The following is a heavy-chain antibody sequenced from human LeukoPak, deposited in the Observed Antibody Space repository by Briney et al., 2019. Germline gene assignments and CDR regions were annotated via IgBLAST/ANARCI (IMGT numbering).Heavy chain of an antibody. CDR2: IFHSGSA. CDR3: ARDPRWLTPDCTSTSCYENYFDP. V-gene: IGHV4-38-2*02. Sequence: SETRSLTCSVSGYSISSGYQWAWIRQSPGKGLEWIGSIFHSGSAHYNPSLKSRVTISVDTSRDQFSLKLNSVSATDTAVYYCARDPRWLTPDCTSTSCYENYFDPWGQGTLVTVSS. D-gene: IGHD2-2*01. CDR1: GYSISSGYQ. J-gene: IGHJ5*02.